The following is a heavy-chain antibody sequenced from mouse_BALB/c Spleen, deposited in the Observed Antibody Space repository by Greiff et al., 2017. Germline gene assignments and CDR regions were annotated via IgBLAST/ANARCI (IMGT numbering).Heavy chain of an antibody. CDR2: IYPGDGDT. V-gene: IGHV1-87*01. CDR1: GYTFTSYW. J-gene: IGHJ3*01. Sequence: QVQLQQPGAELARPGASVKLSCKASGYTFTSYWMQWVKQRPGQGLEWIGAIYPGDGDTRYTQKFKGKATLTADKSSSTAYMQLSSLASEDSAVYYCAIYPWFAYWGQGTLVTVSA. CDR3: AIYPWFAY.